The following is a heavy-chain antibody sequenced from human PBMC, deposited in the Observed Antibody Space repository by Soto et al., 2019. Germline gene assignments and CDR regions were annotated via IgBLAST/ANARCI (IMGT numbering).Heavy chain of an antibody. CDR3: AREGRVAVGRNYYYGMDV. CDR1: GGTFSSYA. Sequence: SVKVSCKASGGTFSSYAISWVRQAPGQGLEWMGGIIPIFGTANYAQKFQGRVTITADESTSTAYMELSSLRSEDTAVYYCAREGRVAVGRNYYYGMDVWGQGTTVTVSS. V-gene: IGHV1-69*13. J-gene: IGHJ6*02. CDR2: IIPIFGTA. D-gene: IGHD3-10*01.